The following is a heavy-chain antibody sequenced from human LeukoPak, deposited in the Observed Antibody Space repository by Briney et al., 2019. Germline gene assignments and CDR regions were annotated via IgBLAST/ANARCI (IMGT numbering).Heavy chain of an antibody. D-gene: IGHD3-16*01. CDR3: ARGGPNTFGGVFGMDV. V-gene: IGHV7-4-1*02. CDR1: GYTFTSYA. J-gene: IGHJ6*02. CDR2: INTNTGNP. Sequence: GASVEVSCKASGYTFTSYAMNWVRQAPGQGLEWMGWINTNTGNPTYAQGFTGRFVFSLDTSVSTAYLQISSLKAEDTAVYYCARGGPNTFGGVFGMDVWGQGTTVTVSS.